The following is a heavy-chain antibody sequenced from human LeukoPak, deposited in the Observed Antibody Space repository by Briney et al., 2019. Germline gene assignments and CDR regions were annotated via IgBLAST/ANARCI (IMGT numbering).Heavy chain of an antibody. Sequence: SSETLSLTCTVSGGSISSYYWSWIRQPAGKGLEWIGRIYTSGSTNYNPSLKSRVTMSVDTSKNQFSLKLSSVTAADTAVYYCASGGSSWYGDWFDPWGQGTLVTVSS. V-gene: IGHV4-4*07. D-gene: IGHD6-13*01. CDR3: ASGGSSWYGDWFDP. J-gene: IGHJ5*02. CDR2: IYTSGST. CDR1: GGSISSYY.